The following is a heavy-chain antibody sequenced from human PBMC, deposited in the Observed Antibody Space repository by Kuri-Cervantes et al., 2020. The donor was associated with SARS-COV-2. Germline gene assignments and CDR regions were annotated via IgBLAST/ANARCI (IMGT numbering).Heavy chain of an antibody. V-gene: IGHV3-11*01. Sequence: GESLKISCAASGFTFSDYYMSWIRQAPGKGLEWVSYISSSGSTTYYADSVKGRFTISRDNAKNSLYLQMNSLRAEDTAVYYCARDLLNYYDSSGYGYWGQGTLVTVSS. CDR2: ISSSGSTT. D-gene: IGHD3-22*01. CDR1: GFTFSDYY. CDR3: ARDLLNYYDSSGYGY. J-gene: IGHJ4*02.